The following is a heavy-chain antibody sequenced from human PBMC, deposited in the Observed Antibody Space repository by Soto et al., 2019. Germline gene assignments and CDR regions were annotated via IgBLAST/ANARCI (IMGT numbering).Heavy chain of an antibody. CDR3: AKALRLGYCSGGSCYSGFDY. Sequence: GGSLRLSCAASGFTFSSYAMSWVRQAPGKGLEWVSAISGSGGSTYYADSVKGRFTTSRDNSKNTLYLQRNSLRAEDTAVYYCAKALRLGYCSGGSCYSGFDYWGQGTLVTVSS. CDR2: ISGSGGST. J-gene: IGHJ4*02. V-gene: IGHV3-23*01. D-gene: IGHD2-15*01. CDR1: GFTFSSYA.